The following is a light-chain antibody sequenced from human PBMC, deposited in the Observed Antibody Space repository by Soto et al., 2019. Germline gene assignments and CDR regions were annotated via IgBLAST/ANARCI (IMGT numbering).Light chain of an antibody. Sequence: EIVLTQSPATLSLSPGERATLSCRASQSVSSYFAWYQQKPGQAPRLLIYDASNRATGIPARFSGSGSGTDFTLTISSLEPEDFAVYYCQQRSNWPLTFGQGNQVEIK. V-gene: IGKV3-11*01. CDR2: DAS. CDR3: QQRSNWPLT. CDR1: QSVSSY. J-gene: IGKJ1*01.